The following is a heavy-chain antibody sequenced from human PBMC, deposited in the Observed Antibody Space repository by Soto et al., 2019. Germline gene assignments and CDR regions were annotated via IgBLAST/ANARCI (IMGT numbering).Heavy chain of an antibody. Sequence: ASVKVSCKASGFSFSDYFMHWVPQAPGQGLEWMGIINPSGASRNYAQKFQGRVTITGDTSTGTVYMELSSLRSEDTAGYYCATAGPPAPIQLWLSGDGVPLYYFDYWGQGTLVTVSS. J-gene: IGHJ4*02. CDR2: INPSGASR. D-gene: IGHD5-18*01. V-gene: IGHV1-46*01. CDR1: GFSFSDYF. CDR3: ATAGPPAPIQLWLSGDGVPLYYFDY.